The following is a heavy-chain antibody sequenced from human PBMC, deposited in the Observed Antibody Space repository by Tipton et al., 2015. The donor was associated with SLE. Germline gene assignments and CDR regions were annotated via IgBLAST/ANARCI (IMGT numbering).Heavy chain of an antibody. V-gene: IGHV4-59*02. CDR2: MYHSGDT. Sequence: TLSLTCTVSGASVRSHYWDWILQPPGKGLEWIGNMYHSGDTNYNPPLKSRVTISVDTSMNQFSLKMTSVTAADTAVYYCARDPVGAKHFDYWGQGTLVTVSS. CDR1: GASVRSHY. J-gene: IGHJ4*02. CDR3: ARDPVGAKHFDY. D-gene: IGHD1-26*01.